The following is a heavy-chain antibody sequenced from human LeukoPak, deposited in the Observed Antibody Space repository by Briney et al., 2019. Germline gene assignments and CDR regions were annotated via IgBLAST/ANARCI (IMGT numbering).Heavy chain of an antibody. D-gene: IGHD6-13*01. V-gene: IGHV3-21*01. CDR2: ISSSSSYI. Sequence: GGSLRLSCAASGFTFSSYSMNWVRQAPGKGLEWVSSISSSSSYIYYADSVKGRFTISRDNAKNSLYLQMNSLRAEDTAVYYRARVRGSSGDDAFDIWGQGTMVTVSS. CDR1: GFTFSSYS. CDR3: ARVRGSSGDDAFDI. J-gene: IGHJ3*02.